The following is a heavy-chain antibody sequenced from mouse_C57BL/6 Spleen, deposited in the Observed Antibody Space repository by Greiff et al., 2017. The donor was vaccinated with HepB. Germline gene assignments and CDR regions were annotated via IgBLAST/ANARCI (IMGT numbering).Heavy chain of an antibody. J-gene: IGHJ3*01. V-gene: IGHV5-12*01. CDR1: GFTFSDYY. Sequence: EVKLMESGGGLVQPGGSLKLSCAASGFTFSDYYMYWVRQTPEKRLEWVAYISNGGGSTYYPDTVKGRFTISRDNAKNTLYLQMSRLKSEDTAMYYCARPPYGNSGAWFAYWGQGTLVTVSA. D-gene: IGHD2-1*01. CDR3: ARPPYGNSGAWFAY. CDR2: ISNGGGST.